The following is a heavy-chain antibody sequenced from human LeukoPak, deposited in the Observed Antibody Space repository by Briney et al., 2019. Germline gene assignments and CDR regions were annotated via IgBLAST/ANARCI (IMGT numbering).Heavy chain of an antibody. CDR1: GGSLSGHY. D-gene: IGHD1-26*01. V-gene: IGHV4-34*01. CDR3: AKNGQSGFSFDP. CDR2: SGESGGT. Sequence: PSETLSVTCAVYGGSLSGHYWSWIRQSPGKGLEWIGESGESGGTKFNPSLKSRVSISADTSKNQFSLKLRSVTAADTAVYYCAKNGQSGFSFDPWGQGTLVTVSS. J-gene: IGHJ5*02.